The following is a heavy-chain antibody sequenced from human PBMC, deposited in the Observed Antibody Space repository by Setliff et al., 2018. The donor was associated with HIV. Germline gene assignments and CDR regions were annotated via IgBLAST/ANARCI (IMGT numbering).Heavy chain of an antibody. D-gene: IGHD6-19*01. Sequence: PGGSLRLSCAISGFPFSDYYMSWIRQPPGKGLEWIGYIYYSGSTNYNPSLKSRVTISVDTSKNQFSLKLNSVTAADTAVYYCARAYSSGWRDAFDIWGQGTMVTVSS. V-gene: IGHV4-59*01. J-gene: IGHJ3*02. CDR3: ARAYSSGWRDAFDI. CDR2: IYYSGST. CDR1: GFPFSDYY.